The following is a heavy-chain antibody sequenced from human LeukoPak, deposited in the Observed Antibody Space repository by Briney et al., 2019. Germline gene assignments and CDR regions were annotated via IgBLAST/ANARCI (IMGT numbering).Heavy chain of an antibody. V-gene: IGHV5-51*01. Sequence: GESLKISCKGSGYRFTSYWIGWVRQMPGKGLEWMGIIYPGDSDTRYSPSFQGQVTISADKSISTAYLQWSSLKASDTAMYYCARVGRSGYPNNWFDPWGQGTLVTVSS. CDR2: IYPGDSDT. CDR3: ARVGRSGYPNNWFDP. CDR1: GYRFTSYW. D-gene: IGHD5-12*01. J-gene: IGHJ5*02.